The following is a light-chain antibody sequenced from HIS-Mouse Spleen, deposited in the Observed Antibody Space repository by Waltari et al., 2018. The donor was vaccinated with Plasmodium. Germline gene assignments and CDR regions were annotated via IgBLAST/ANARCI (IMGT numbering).Light chain of an antibody. V-gene: IGLV2-8*01. CDR2: EVS. CDR1: STAVGGYNS. Sequence: QSALTQPPSASGSPRQSVTISCTGTSTAVGGYNSVSWYQQHPGKAPKLMIYEVSKRPSGVPDRFSGSKSGNTASLTVSGLQAEDEADYYCSSYAGSNNLVFGGGTKLTVL. J-gene: IGLJ2*01. CDR3: SSYAGSNNLV.